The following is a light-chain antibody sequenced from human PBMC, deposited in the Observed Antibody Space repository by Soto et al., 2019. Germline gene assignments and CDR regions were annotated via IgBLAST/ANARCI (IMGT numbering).Light chain of an antibody. Sequence: ELVLTQSPGTLSLSPGERATLSCRASQSVSSYYLAWYKQKPGQAPRLLIYAASSRATGIPDRFSGGGSGTDFTLTISRLEPEDFAVYYCQQCGSSPWTFGQGTKVEIK. CDR2: AAS. V-gene: IGKV3-20*01. CDR3: QQCGSSPWT. J-gene: IGKJ1*01. CDR1: QSVSSYY.